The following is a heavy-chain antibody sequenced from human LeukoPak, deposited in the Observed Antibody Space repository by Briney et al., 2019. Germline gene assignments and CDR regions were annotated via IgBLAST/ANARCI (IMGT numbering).Heavy chain of an antibody. Sequence: SETLSLTCAVSGYSISSGYYWGWIRQPPGKGLEWIGSIYHSGSTYYNPSLKNRVTISVDTSKNQFSLKLSSVTAADTAVYYCARHSYYYYYYMDVWGKGTTVTVSS. J-gene: IGHJ6*03. CDR1: GYSISSGYY. D-gene: IGHD2-21*01. CDR2: IYHSGST. CDR3: ARHSYYYYYYMDV. V-gene: IGHV4-38-2*01.